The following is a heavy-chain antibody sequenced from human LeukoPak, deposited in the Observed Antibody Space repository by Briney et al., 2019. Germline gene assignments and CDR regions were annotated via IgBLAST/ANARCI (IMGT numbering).Heavy chain of an antibody. CDR2: IIPIFGTA. CDR1: GGTFSSYA. CDR3: ARAQWERYRNDWFDT. V-gene: IGHV1-69*05. J-gene: IGHJ5*02. Sequence: SVKVSCKASGGTFSSYAISWVRQAPGQGLEWMGGIIPIFGTANYAQKFQGRVTITTDESTSTAYMELSSLRSEDTAVYYCARAQWERYRNDWFDTWGQGTLVTVSS. D-gene: IGHD1-26*01.